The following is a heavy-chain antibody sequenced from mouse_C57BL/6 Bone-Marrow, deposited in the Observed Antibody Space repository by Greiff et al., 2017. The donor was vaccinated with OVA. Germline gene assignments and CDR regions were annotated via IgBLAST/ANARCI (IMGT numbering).Heavy chain of an antibody. Sequence: QVQLQQPGAELVRPGSSVKLSCKASGYTFTSYWMDWVKQRPGQGLEWIGNIYPSDSETPYNQKFKDKATLTVDKSSSTAYMQLSSLTSEDSAVYYCARGGIYDGYYWFAYWGQGTLVTVSA. CDR1: GYTFTSYW. D-gene: IGHD2-3*01. CDR3: ARGGIYDGYYWFAY. CDR2: IYPSDSET. J-gene: IGHJ3*01. V-gene: IGHV1-61*01.